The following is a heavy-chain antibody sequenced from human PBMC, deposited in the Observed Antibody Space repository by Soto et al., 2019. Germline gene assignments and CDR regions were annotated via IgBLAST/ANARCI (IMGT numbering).Heavy chain of an antibody. V-gene: IGHV3-7*05. D-gene: IGHD5-18*01. CDR2: INQGGSEK. CDR3: LSCNSRSST. CDR1: GIKCSSYW. Sequence: HPGVSLRSSSAGSGIKCSSYWLCWIRQDPGRGLEWVAKINQGGSEKYYVDSVKGRFTISRDNAQNSLYLQMNSLRAEDTAVYYCLSCNSRSSTWGQGTMVTVSS. J-gene: IGHJ5*02.